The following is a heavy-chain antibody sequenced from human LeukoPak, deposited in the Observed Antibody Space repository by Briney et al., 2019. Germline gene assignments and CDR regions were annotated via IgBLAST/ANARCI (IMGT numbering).Heavy chain of an antibody. V-gene: IGHV3-48*03. Sequence: GGSLRLSCAASGFTFSSYEMNWVRQAPGKGLEWVSYISSSGSTIYYADSVKGRFTISRDNAKNSLYLQMNSLRAEDTAVYYCARPPHYDILTGYYLAYWGQGTLVTVSS. CDR3: ARPPHYDILTGYYLAY. CDR1: GFTFSSYE. J-gene: IGHJ4*02. CDR2: ISSSGSTI. D-gene: IGHD3-9*01.